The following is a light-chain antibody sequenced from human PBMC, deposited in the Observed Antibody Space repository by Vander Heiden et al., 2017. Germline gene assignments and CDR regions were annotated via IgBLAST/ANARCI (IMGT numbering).Light chain of an antibody. CDR1: QSVSSY. Sequence: EIVLTQSPATLPLSLGERATLSCRASQSVSSYLAWYHQKPRQAPRLLIYDASNSATGIPARFSGSGSGTDFTLTISSLEPEDFAVYYCQQRSNWPPITFGQGTRLEIK. CDR2: DAS. J-gene: IGKJ5*01. V-gene: IGKV3-11*01. CDR3: QQRSNWPPIT.